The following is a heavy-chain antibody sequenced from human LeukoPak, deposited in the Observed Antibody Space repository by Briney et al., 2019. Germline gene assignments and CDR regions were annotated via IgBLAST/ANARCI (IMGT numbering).Heavy chain of an antibody. CDR2: VIPILGTT. CDR1: GYTFPSYG. CDR3: ARDDGSATMGFDS. D-gene: IGHD1-26*01. Sequence: SVRVSCKASGYTFPSYGINWVRQAPGQGLEWMGGVIPILGTTNYAQKFQDRVSITTDESTSTAYMEVTSLRSVDTAVYYCARDDGSATMGFDSWGQGTLVTVSS. V-gene: IGHV1-69*05. J-gene: IGHJ4*02.